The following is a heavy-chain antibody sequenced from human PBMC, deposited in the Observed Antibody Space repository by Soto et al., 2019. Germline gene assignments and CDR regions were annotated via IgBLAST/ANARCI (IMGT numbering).Heavy chain of an antibody. J-gene: IGHJ3*02. CDR2: NFLDDEK. Sequence: QITLKESGPTLVKPTQTLTLTCTFSGFSHTTSGVGVGWIRQPPGKALEWLAINFLDDEKRYSPSLKSRLTITKDTSKTQVVLSKTNMDPVDTGTYYCAHPDPYDSSGYLAFDIWGQGTMVIVSS. CDR1: GFSHTTSGVG. CDR3: AHPDPYDSSGYLAFDI. D-gene: IGHD3-22*01. V-gene: IGHV2-5*02.